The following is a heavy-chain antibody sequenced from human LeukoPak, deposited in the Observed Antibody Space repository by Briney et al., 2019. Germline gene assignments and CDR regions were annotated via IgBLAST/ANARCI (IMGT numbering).Heavy chain of an antibody. D-gene: IGHD3-22*01. CDR2: IYYSGAT. Sequence: SETLSLTCTVSGGSISSSSHYWGWIRQPPGKALEWIGSIYYSGATYYNPSLKSRVTISIDTSKKQFSLKLNSVTAADTAVYYCAGHYYESSGYDYWGQGALVTVSS. J-gene: IGHJ4*02. V-gene: IGHV4-39*07. CDR1: GGSISSSSHY. CDR3: AGHYYESSGYDY.